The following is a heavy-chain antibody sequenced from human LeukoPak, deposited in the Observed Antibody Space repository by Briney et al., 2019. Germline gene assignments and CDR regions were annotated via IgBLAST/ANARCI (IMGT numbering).Heavy chain of an antibody. CDR2: FDPEDGET. J-gene: IGHJ4*02. CDR1: GYTLTELS. D-gene: IGHD3-10*01. V-gene: IGHV1-24*01. CDR3: ATSDPTMVRGDFLPY. Sequence: GASVKVSCKVSGYTLTELSMHWVRQAPGKGLEWMGGFDPEDGETIYAQKFQGRVTMTEDTSTDTAYMELSSLRSEDTAVYYCATSDPTMVRGDFLPYWGQGTLVTVSS.